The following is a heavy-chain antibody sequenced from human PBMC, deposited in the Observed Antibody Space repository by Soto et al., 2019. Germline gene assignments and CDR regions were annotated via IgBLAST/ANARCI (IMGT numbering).Heavy chain of an antibody. CDR1: GYSFTSYW. D-gene: IGHD3-3*01. CDR3: ARHQGPYEGYYYYMDV. V-gene: IGHV5-51*01. Sequence: GESLKISCKGSGYSFTSYWIGWVRQIPGKGLEWMGIIYPGDSDTRYSPSFQGQVTISADKSISTAYLQWSSLKASDTAMYYCARHQGPYEGYYYYMDVWGKGTTVTVSS. J-gene: IGHJ6*03. CDR2: IYPGDSDT.